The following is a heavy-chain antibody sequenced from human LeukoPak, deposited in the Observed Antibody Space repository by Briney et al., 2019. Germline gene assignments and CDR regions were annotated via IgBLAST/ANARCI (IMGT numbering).Heavy chain of an antibody. CDR2: ISSSSSYI. D-gene: IGHD3-10*01. J-gene: IGHJ5*02. CDR1: GFTFSSYS. V-gene: IGHV3-21*01. Sequence: GGSLRLSCAASGFTFSSYSMNWVRQAPGKGLEWVSSISSSSSYIYYADSLKGRFTISRDNAKNSLDLQMNSLRAEDTAVYYCARAGYGSENLWFDPWGQGTLVTVPS. CDR3: ARAGYGSENLWFDP.